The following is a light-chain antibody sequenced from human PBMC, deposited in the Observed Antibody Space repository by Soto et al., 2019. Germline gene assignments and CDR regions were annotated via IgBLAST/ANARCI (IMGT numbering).Light chain of an antibody. V-gene: IGKV1-5*03. Sequence: DRPMTQSPSTLSPSVGDRVTITXRASHSIIMWLSWYQQEPGXAPKXXXYEXSSLDSGVPSRCSGSGSGTEFTLTISSLQPDDFATYYCQQYNSYSLTFGQGTKVEIK. CDR3: QQYNSYSLT. CDR1: HSIIMW. J-gene: IGKJ1*01. CDR2: EXS.